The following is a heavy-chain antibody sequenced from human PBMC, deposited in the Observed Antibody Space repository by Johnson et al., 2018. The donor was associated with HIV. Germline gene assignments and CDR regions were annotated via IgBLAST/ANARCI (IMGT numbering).Heavy chain of an antibody. CDR3: AKSESGWYPIRAFDI. J-gene: IGHJ3*02. Sequence: VQLVESGGGVVQPGRSLRLSCTASGFTFSTYAMHWVRRAPGKGLEWVAFISYDGNNKYYADSVKGRFTISRDNSKNTLYLQMNSLRAEDTAMYYCAKSESGWYPIRAFDIWGQGTMVTVSS. D-gene: IGHD6-19*01. CDR1: GFTFSTYA. CDR2: ISYDGNNK. V-gene: IGHV3-30*18.